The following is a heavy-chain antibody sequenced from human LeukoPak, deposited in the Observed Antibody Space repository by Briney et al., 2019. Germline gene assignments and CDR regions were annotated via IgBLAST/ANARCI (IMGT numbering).Heavy chain of an antibody. Sequence: PGGSLRLSCATSGFTFSSYAMSWVRQAPGKGLEWVSGIGASGGSTYYADSVKGRFTISRDDSKGIAYLQMNSLKTEDTAVYYCTRDCLYEGFDSWGQGTLVTVSS. J-gene: IGHJ4*02. CDR1: GFTFSSYA. D-gene: IGHD3-16*01. CDR2: IGASGGST. CDR3: TRDCLYEGFDS. V-gene: IGHV3-23*01.